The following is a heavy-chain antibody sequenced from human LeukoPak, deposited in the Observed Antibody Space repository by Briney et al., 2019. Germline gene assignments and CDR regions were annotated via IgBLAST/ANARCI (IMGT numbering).Heavy chain of an antibody. CDR3: ARDHNRYSSSSGFDY. D-gene: IGHD6-6*01. Sequence: GGSLRLSCAASGFTFSSYAMSWVRQAPGKGLEWVSAISGSGGSTYYADSVKGRFTISRDNAKNSLYLQMNSLRAEDTAVYYCARDHNRYSSSSGFDYWGQGTLVTVSS. CDR1: GFTFSSYA. CDR2: ISGSGGST. V-gene: IGHV3-23*01. J-gene: IGHJ4*02.